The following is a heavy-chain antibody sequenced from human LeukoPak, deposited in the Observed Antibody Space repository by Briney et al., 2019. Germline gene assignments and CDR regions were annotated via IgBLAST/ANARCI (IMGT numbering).Heavy chain of an antibody. J-gene: IGHJ4*02. V-gene: IGHV1-69*04. CDR1: GGTFSSYA. Sequence: SVKVSCKASGGTFSSYAISWVRQTPGQGLEWMGRIIPILGIANYAQKFQGRVTITADKSTSTAYMELSSLRSEDTAVYYCATPPRRDGYNYDYFDYWGQGTLVTVSS. CDR2: IIPILGIA. D-gene: IGHD5-24*01. CDR3: ATPPRRDGYNYDYFDY.